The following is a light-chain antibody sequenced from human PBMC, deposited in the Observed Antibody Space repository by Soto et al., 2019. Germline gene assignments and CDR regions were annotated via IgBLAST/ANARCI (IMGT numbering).Light chain of an antibody. Sequence: QSALTQPASVSGSPGQSITISCTGTSSDVGGYNYVSLYQHHPGKAPKLMIYEVSNRPSGVPDRFSGSKSGNTASLTVSGLQAEDEADYYCSSYAGSNNPYVFGTGTKLTVL. V-gene: IGLV2-8*01. J-gene: IGLJ1*01. CDR3: SSYAGSNNPYV. CDR1: SSDVGGYNY. CDR2: EVS.